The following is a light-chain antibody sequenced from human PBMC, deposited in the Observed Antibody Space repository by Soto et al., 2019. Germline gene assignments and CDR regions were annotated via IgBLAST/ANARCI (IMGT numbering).Light chain of an antibody. CDR2: GNN. CDR1: SSNIGSNH. CDR3: AAWDDSLNAYV. V-gene: IGLV1-47*02. J-gene: IGLJ1*01. Sequence: QSVLTQPPSASGTPGQTVTISCSGSSSNIGSNHVYWYQQVSGTAPKLLIFGNNQRPSGVPDRFSGSKSGTSASLAISGLRSDDEADYYCAAWDDSLNAYVFAAGTTVTV.